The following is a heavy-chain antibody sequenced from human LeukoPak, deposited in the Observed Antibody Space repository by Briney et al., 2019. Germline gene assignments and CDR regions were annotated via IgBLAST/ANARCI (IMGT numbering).Heavy chain of an antibody. D-gene: IGHD5-24*01. CDR2: MNPNSGNT. J-gene: IGHJ4*02. V-gene: IGHV1-8*02. Sequence: ASLKVSCKASGYTFKNYDINWVRQATGQGLEWVGWMNPNSGNTGFAQKFQDRVSMTRDTSINTAYMELTSLRSGDTAVYYCARATPGGLHGYSFDYWGQGTVVTVYS. CDR3: ARATPGGLHGYSFDY. CDR1: GYTFKNYD.